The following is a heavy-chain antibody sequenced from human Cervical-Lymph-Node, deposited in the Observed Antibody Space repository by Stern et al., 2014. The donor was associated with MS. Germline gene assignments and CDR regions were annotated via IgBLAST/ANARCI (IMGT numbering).Heavy chain of an antibody. CDR2: LYWDDDK. J-gene: IGHJ5*02. D-gene: IGHD2-15*01. CDR1: GFSLSTSGVG. Sequence: QVTLKESGPTLVTPTQTLTLTCTFSGFSLSTSGVGVGWIRQPPGKALEWLGLLYWDDDKRYSPSLKSRLTITKDTSKNQVVLTMTNMDPMDTATYYCVYRQYIHSWLWKVTSNWFDPWGQGTLVTVSS. V-gene: IGHV2-5*02. CDR3: VYRQYIHSWLWKVTSNWFDP.